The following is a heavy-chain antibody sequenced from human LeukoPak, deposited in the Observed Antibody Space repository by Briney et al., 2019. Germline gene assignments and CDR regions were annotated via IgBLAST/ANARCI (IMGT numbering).Heavy chain of an antibody. J-gene: IGHJ6*02. Sequence: GRSLRLSCAASGFTFSSYAMYWVRQAPGKGLEWVAVISYDGSNKYYADSVKGRFTISRDNSKNTLYLQMNSLRAEDTAVYYCARDRYYGSAPSHYYYYGMDVWGQGTTVTVSS. CDR1: GFTFSSYA. D-gene: IGHD3-10*01. CDR3: ARDRYYGSAPSHYYYYGMDV. V-gene: IGHV3-30-3*01. CDR2: ISYDGSNK.